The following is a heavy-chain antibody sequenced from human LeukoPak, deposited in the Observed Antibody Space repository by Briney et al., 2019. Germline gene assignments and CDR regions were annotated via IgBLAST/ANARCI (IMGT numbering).Heavy chain of an antibody. D-gene: IGHD1-26*01. Sequence: GGSLRLSCAASGFMFNGYSMTWVRQAPGKGLEWVSYISGGSDYIYYTDSVKGQFTISRDNAKKSLYLQLNSLRVEDTAVYYCARWGLGPSFDSWGQGTLVTVSS. CDR2: ISGGSDYI. CDR3: ARWGLGPSFDS. J-gene: IGHJ4*02. V-gene: IGHV3-21*01. CDR1: GFMFNGYS.